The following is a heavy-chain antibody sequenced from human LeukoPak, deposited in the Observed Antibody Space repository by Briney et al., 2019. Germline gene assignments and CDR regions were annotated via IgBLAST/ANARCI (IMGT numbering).Heavy chain of an antibody. CDR1: GFTFSSYG. Sequence: GGSLRLSCAASGFTFSSYGMHSVRQAPRKGLEWLALIWVDGSNKFYPASVQARFTVSRATSRVYLKLNTLTAGDPAIFYCANPFRGSYQYYFDHWGQGALVTVSS. V-gene: IGHV3-33*06. J-gene: IGHJ4*02. D-gene: IGHD1-26*01. CDR3: ANPFRGSYQYYFDH. CDR2: IWVDGSNK.